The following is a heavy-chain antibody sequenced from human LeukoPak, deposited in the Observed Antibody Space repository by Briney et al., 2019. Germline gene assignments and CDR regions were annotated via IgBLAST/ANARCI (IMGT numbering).Heavy chain of an antibody. V-gene: IGHV3-30-3*01. CDR1: GFTFSSYA. CDR2: ISYDGSNK. CDR3: ARDGQHIVVVPAAIRWDPWDYGMDV. Sequence: GRSLRLSCAASGFTFSSYAMHWVRQAPGKGLEWVAVISYDGSNKYYAHSVKGRFTISRDNYKNTLYLQMNSLRAEDTAVYYCARDGQHIVVVPAAIRWDPWDYGMDVWGQGTTVTVSS. D-gene: IGHD2-2*02. J-gene: IGHJ6*02.